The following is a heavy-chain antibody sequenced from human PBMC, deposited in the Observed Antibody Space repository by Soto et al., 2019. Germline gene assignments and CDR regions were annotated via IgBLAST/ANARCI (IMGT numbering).Heavy chain of an antibody. Sequence: QVQLQESGPGLVKPSQTLSLTCTVSGGSISSGGYYWSWIRQHPGKGLEWIGYIYYSGSTYYNPSLKSRFTISVDTSKNQFSLKLSSVTAADTAVYYCARAYCSGGSCYEPIFDYWGQGTLVTVSS. J-gene: IGHJ4*02. CDR1: GGSISSGGYY. V-gene: IGHV4-31*03. CDR3: ARAYCSGGSCYEPIFDY. D-gene: IGHD2-15*01. CDR2: IYYSGST.